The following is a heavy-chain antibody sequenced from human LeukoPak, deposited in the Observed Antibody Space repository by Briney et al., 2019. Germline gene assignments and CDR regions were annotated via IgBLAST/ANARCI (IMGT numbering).Heavy chain of an antibody. CDR3: ARGEIGHYYYYMDV. D-gene: IGHD1-26*01. V-gene: IGHV4-4*07. Sequence: SETLSLTCTASGDSISSYYRSWIRQPPGKGLEWIGRIYTSGSTDYNPSLKSRVTMSVDTSKNQFSLKLSSVTGADTAVYYCARGEIGHYYYYMDVWGKGTTVTVSS. CDR2: IYTSGST. J-gene: IGHJ6*03. CDR1: GDSISSYY.